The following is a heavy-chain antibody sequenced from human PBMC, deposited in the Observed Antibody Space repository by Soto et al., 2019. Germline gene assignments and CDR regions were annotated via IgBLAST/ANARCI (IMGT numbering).Heavy chain of an antibody. CDR3: ARRRPTGYYNY. D-gene: IGHD3-9*01. J-gene: IGHJ4*02. V-gene: IGHV3-11*05. CDR2: IGSSSSYT. Sequence: QVQLVESGGDLVKPGGSLRLSCAASGFPFSDYYMSWIRQAPGKGLEWVSSIGSSSSYTNYADSVKGRFTISRDNAKNSLYLQMNSLTAEDTAGAYCARRRPTGYYNYWGQGTLVTLSA. CDR1: GFPFSDYY.